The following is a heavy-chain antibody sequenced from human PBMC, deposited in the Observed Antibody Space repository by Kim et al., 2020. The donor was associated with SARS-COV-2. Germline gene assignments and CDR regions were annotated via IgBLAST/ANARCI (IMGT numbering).Heavy chain of an antibody. CDR3: APLQDAFDM. V-gene: IGHV3-74*01. D-gene: IGHD2-15*01. Sequence: TSTNSADSVTGRFTLSRDNAKNTLYLQMNSLRAEDTAVYYCAPLQDAFDMWGQGTMVTVSS. J-gene: IGHJ3*02. CDR2: TST.